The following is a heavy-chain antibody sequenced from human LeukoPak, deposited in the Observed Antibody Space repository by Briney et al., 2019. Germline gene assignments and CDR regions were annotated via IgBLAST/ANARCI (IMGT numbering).Heavy chain of an antibody. J-gene: IGHJ2*01. Sequence: SETLSLTCTVSGGSISSYYWSWIRQPPGKGLEWIGYIYYSGSTNYNPSLKSRVTISVDTSKNQFSLKLSSVTAADTAVYYCASLTRGWYFDLWGRGTLVTVSS. CDR2: IYYSGST. CDR1: GGSISSYY. D-gene: IGHD3-10*01. V-gene: IGHV4-59*08. CDR3: ASLTRGWYFDL.